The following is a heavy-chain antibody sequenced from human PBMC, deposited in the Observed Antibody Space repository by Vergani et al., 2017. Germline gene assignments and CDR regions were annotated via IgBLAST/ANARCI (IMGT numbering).Heavy chain of an antibody. CDR1: GAPIRSSNYY. Sequence: QLQLQESGPGLVKPSATLSLTCSVSGAPIRSSNYYWGRNRQPPGKGLEWIASIYYSRSAYYNPSLKSRVTIFVDTSKNQFSLKLSSVTAADTAVYFCARHLRQLARNDVFDIWGHGTLVTVSS. CDR2: IYYSRSA. D-gene: IGHD6-6*01. J-gene: IGHJ3*02. V-gene: IGHV4-39*01. CDR3: ARHLRQLARNDVFDI.